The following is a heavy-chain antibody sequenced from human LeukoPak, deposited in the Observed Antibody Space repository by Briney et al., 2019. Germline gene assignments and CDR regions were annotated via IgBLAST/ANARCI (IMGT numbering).Heavy chain of an antibody. CDR1: GFTFRSHS. Sequence: TGGSLRLSCAASGFTFRSHSMSWVRQAPGKGLEWVSSISSTSSYIYYADSVKGRFTISRDNAKNSLYLQMNSLRAEDTAVYHCARGAYGDYGWFDPWGQGTLVTVSS. D-gene: IGHD4-17*01. V-gene: IGHV3-21*01. CDR3: ARGAYGDYGWFDP. J-gene: IGHJ5*02. CDR2: ISSTSSYI.